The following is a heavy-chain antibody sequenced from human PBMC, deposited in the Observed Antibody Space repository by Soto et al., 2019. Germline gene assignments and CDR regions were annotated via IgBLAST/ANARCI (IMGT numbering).Heavy chain of an antibody. CDR1: GYTFTSYD. CDR2: MNPNSGNT. Sequence: QVQLVQSGAEVKKPGASVKVSCKASGYTFTSYDINWVRQATGQGLEWMGWMNPNSGNTGYAQKFQGRVTMTRNTSISTAYMELSSLRSEDTAVYYWARFRTVGAKTPDDYWGQGTLVTVSS. J-gene: IGHJ4*02. V-gene: IGHV1-8*01. CDR3: ARFRTVGAKTPDDY. D-gene: IGHD1-26*01.